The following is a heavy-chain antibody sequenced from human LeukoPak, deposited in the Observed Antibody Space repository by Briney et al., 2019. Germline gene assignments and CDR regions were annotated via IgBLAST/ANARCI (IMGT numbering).Heavy chain of an antibody. J-gene: IGHJ4*02. D-gene: IGHD3-22*01. V-gene: IGHV3-23*01. Sequence: SGGSLRLSCAASGFTFSSYAMSWVRQAPGKGLEWVSAISGSGGSTYYADSVKGRFTISRDNSKNTLYLQMNSPRAEDTAVYYCAKVKGSSGYSFWHWGQGTLVTVSS. CDR1: GFTFSSYA. CDR2: ISGSGGST. CDR3: AKVKGSSGYSFWH.